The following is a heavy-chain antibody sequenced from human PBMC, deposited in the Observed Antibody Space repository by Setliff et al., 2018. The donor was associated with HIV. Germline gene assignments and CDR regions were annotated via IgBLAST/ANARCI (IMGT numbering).Heavy chain of an antibody. V-gene: IGHV3-21*01. CDR1: GFDFSSHA. CDR2: ITSSSTYI. J-gene: IGHJ6*02. D-gene: IGHD3-10*01. CDR3: ARRGDYYYYYAMDF. Sequence: PGGSLRLSCAASGFDFSSHAMSWVRQAPGKGLEWVSSITSSSTYIYYADSVKGRFTISRDNAKNSLYLQMNSLRAEDTAVYYCARRGDYYYYYAMDFWGQGTTVTVSS.